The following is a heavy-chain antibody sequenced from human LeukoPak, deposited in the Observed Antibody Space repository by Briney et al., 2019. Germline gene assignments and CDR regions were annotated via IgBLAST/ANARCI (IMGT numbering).Heavy chain of an antibody. D-gene: IGHD3-22*01. V-gene: IGHV3-30*18. CDR1: GFIFSSYG. J-gene: IGHJ3*02. CDR2: ISYDGSNK. CDR3: AKETYYYDSRVFDI. Sequence: GGSLRLSCAASGFIFSSYGMHWVRQAPGKGLEWVAVISYDGSNKYYADSVKGRFTISRDNSKNTLYLQMNSLRAEDTAVYYCAKETYYYDSRVFDIWGQGTMVTVSS.